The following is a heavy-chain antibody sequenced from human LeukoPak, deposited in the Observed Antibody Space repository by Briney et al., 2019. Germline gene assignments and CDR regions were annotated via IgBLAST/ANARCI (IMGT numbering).Heavy chain of an antibody. CDR1: GGSISSYN. CDR2: IYTSGST. D-gene: IGHD2-2*01. CDR3: ARDLVEDRYCSSTSCPRHWFDP. J-gene: IGHJ5*02. V-gene: IGHV4-4*07. Sequence: SETLSLTCTVSGGSISSYNWSWIRRPAGKGLEWIGRIYTSGSTNYNPSLKSRVTMSVDTSKNQFSLKLSSVTAADMAVYYCARDLVEDRYCSSTSCPRHWFDPWGQGTLVNVSS.